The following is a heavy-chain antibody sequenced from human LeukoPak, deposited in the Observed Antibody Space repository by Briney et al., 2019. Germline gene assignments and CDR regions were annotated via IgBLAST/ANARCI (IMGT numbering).Heavy chain of an antibody. CDR3: AKAQIFWAFDI. Sequence: PGGSLRLSCAASGFTFSSYGMSWVRQAPGKGLEWVSAISGSGGSTNHADSVRGRFTISRDNSKGTLYVQMNSLRADDTAVYYCAKAQIFWAFDIWGQGTMVTVSS. CDR2: ISGSGGST. D-gene: IGHD3-9*01. CDR1: GFTFSSYG. V-gene: IGHV3-23*01. J-gene: IGHJ3*02.